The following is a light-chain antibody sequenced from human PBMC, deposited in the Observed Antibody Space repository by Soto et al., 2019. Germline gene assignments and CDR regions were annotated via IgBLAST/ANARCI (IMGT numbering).Light chain of an antibody. V-gene: IGLV3-21*02. CDR1: YIGSKS. CDR2: DDS. J-gene: IGLJ2*01. Sequence: SYELTQPPSVSVAPGQTARTSCGGGYIGSKSVHWYQQRPGQAPVLVVYDDSDPPSGIPERFSGSNSGNTATLTISSVEGGDEADYYCQVWDSSSDHLIFGEGTKLTVL. CDR3: QVWDSSSDHLI.